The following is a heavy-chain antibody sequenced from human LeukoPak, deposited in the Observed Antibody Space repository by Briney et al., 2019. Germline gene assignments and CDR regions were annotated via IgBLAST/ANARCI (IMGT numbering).Heavy chain of an antibody. V-gene: IGHV4-31*03. D-gene: IGHD6-6*01. J-gene: IGHJ6*02. Sequence: PSQTLSLTCTVSGGSISSGGYYWSWIRQHPGEGLEWIGYIYYSGSTNYNPSLKSRVTISVDTSKNQFSLKLSSVTAADTAVYYCASIAARDPYYYYGMDVWGQGTTVTVSS. CDR2: IYYSGST. CDR1: GGSISSGGYY. CDR3: ASIAARDPYYYYGMDV.